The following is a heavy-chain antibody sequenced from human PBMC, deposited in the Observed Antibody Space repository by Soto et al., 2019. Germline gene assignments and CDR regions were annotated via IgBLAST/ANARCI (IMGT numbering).Heavy chain of an antibody. CDR1: GGSFSGYY. V-gene: IGHV4-34*01. D-gene: IGHD3-10*01. CDR2: INHSGST. Sequence: PPETLSLTCAVYGGSFSGYYWSWIRQPPGKGLEWIGEINHSGSTNYNPSLKSRVTISVDTSKNQFSLKLSSVTAADTAVYYCARVGYYGSGSSRWGQGTLVTVSS. J-gene: IGHJ4*02. CDR3: ARVGYYGSGSSR.